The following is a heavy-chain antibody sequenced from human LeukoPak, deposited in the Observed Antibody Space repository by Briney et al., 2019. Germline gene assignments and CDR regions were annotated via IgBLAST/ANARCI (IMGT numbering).Heavy chain of an antibody. D-gene: IGHD3-22*01. CDR1: GGTFSSYA. CDR3: ARSPLYYYDSSGYLPTYYYYYMDV. J-gene: IGHJ6*03. V-gene: IGHV1-69*05. Sequence: SVKVSCKASGGTFSSYAISWVRQAPGQGLEWMGGIIPIFGTADYAQKFQGRVTITTDESTSTAYMELSSLRSEDTAVYYCARSPLYYYDSSGYLPTYYYYYMDVWGKGTTVTVSS. CDR2: IIPIFGTA.